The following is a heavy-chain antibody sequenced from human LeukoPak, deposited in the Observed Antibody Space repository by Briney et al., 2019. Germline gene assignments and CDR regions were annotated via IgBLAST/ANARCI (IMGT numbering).Heavy chain of an antibody. Sequence: SETLSLTCAVYGGSFSGYYWSWIRQPPGKGLDWIGEINHSGSTNYNPSLKSRVTISVDTSKNQFSLKLSSVTAADTAVYYCARWGSSWYVGYYYYYGMDVWGQGTTVTVSS. D-gene: IGHD6-13*01. J-gene: IGHJ6*02. CDR1: GGSFSGYY. V-gene: IGHV4-34*01. CDR3: ARWGSSWYVGYYYYYGMDV. CDR2: INHSGST.